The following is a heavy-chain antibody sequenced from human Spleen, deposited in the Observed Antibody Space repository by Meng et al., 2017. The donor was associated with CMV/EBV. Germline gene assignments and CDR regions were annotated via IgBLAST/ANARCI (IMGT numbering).Heavy chain of an antibody. J-gene: IGHJ4*02. CDR2: ISAYNANT. CDR3: ARAPYGGNSDY. Sequence: SCKASGYTFTSYGISWVRQAPGQGLEWMGWISAYNANTNYAQELQGRVTMTTDTSTSTAYMELRSLRSDDTAVYYCARAPYGGNSDYWGQGTLVTVSS. D-gene: IGHD4-23*01. CDR1: GYTFTSYG. V-gene: IGHV1-18*01.